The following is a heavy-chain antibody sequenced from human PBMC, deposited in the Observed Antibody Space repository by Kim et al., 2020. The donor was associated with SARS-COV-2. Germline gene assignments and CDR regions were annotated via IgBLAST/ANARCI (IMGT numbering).Heavy chain of an antibody. J-gene: IGHJ4*01. CDR2: INQDGSEK. Sequence: GGSLRLSCAASGFTFSRYWMSWVRQAPGTGLEWVANINQDGSEKYYVDSVRGRFTISRDNAKNSLYLQMNSLRAEDTALYYCAPDGSHGNYERSFSYF. CDR1: GFTFSRYW. V-gene: IGHV3-7*01. D-gene: IGHD4-17*01. CDR3: APDGSHGNYERSFSYF.